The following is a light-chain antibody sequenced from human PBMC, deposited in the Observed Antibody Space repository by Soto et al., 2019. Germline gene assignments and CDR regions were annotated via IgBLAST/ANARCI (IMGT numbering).Light chain of an antibody. V-gene: IGLV3-1*01. CDR1: KLGDKY. J-gene: IGLJ2*01. CDR3: QAWDSSTVVV. CDR2: QDS. Sequence: SYELTQPPSVSVSPGQTASITCSGDKLGDKYACWYQRKPGQSPVLVIYQDSKRPSGIPERFSGSNSGNTATLTISGTQAMDEADYYCQAWDSSTVVVFGGGTKLTVL.